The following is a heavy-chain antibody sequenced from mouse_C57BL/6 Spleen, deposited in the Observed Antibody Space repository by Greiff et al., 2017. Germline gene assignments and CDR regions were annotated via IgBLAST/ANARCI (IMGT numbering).Heavy chain of an antibody. CDR3: ARPGDGYYVGYFDY. CDR1: GFTFSDYG. Sequence: DVKLVESGGGLVKPGGSLKLSCAASGFTFSDYGMHWVRQAPEKGLEWVAYISSGSSTIYYADTVKGRFTISRDNAKTTLFLQMTSLRSEDTAMYYCARPGDGYYVGYFDYWGQGTTLTVSS. D-gene: IGHD2-3*01. J-gene: IGHJ2*01. CDR2: ISSGSSTI. V-gene: IGHV5-17*01.